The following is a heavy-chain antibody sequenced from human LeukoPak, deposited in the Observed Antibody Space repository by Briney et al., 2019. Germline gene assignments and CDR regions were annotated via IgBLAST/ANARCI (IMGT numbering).Heavy chain of an antibody. D-gene: IGHD4-17*01. CDR3: AKDLREDYGDYGDDAFDI. CDR1: GGSFSGYY. J-gene: IGHJ3*02. CDR2: ISGSGGST. Sequence: PSETLSLTCAVYGGSFSGYYWSWIRQPPGKGLEWVSAISGSGGSTYYADSVKGRFTISRDNSKDTLYLQMNSLRAEDTAVYYCAKDLREDYGDYGDDAFDIWGQGTMVTVSS. V-gene: IGHV3-23*01.